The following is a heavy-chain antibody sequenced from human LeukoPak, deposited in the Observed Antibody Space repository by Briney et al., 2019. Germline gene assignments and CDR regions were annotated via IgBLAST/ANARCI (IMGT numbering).Heavy chain of an antibody. V-gene: IGHV3-7*01. J-gene: IGHJ4*02. Sequence: PGGSLRLSCTVSGFRVSNYWMSWARQAPGKGLEWVGNINEHGTEEFYVGSVTGRFSISRDNTKSTVFLQMNSLRLDDTAIYYCARNPDTGTADFWGEGTLVTVSS. CDR2: INEHGTEE. D-gene: IGHD1-7*01. CDR1: GFRVSNYW. CDR3: ARNPDTGTADF.